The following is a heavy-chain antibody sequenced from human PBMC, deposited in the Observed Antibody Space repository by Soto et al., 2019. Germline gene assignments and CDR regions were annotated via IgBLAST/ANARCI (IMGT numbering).Heavy chain of an antibody. V-gene: IGHV3-30-3*01. Sequence: QVQLVESGGGVVQPGRSLRLSCAASGFTFSSYAMHWVRQAPGKGLEWVAVISYDGSNKYYADSVKGRFTISRDNSKNTLYLQMNSLRAEDTAVYYCARDRQQLGYWYFDLWSRGTLVTVSS. CDR2: ISYDGSNK. CDR1: GFTFSSYA. J-gene: IGHJ2*01. CDR3: ARDRQQLGYWYFDL. D-gene: IGHD6-13*01.